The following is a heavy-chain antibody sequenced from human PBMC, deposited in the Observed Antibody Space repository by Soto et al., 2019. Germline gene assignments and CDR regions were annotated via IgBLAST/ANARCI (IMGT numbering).Heavy chain of an antibody. V-gene: IGHV3-33*01. J-gene: IGHJ6*04. CDR1: GFDFSDYD. Sequence: VQLEESGGGVVRPGGSLRLSCAASGFDFSDYDMHWVRQAPGKGLEWVAIIWYDGSNKYYADSVRGRFTISRDDSKNTVVLLMNGVTVVDAAVYFCASRGPYGSGIHGYYYSHMAVWSEGSTVTASS. D-gene: IGHD3-10*01. CDR2: IWYDGSNK. CDR3: ASRGPYGSGIHGYYYSHMAV.